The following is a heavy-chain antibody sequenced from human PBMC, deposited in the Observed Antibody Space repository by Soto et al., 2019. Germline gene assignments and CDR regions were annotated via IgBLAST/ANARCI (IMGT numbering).Heavy chain of an antibody. Sequence: QVQLVDSGGGVVQPGRSLRLSCAASGLTFSSYGMHWVRQAPGKGLEWVAVIWFDGTNKYYADSVKGRFVISRDNSKNTLYLQMNSLRAEDTAVYYCARVPRGMAATGPYYSYGMDVWGQGTTVTVSS. CDR2: IWFDGTNK. V-gene: IGHV3-33*01. D-gene: IGHD3-10*01. CDR1: GLTFSSYG. CDR3: ARVPRGMAATGPYYSYGMDV. J-gene: IGHJ6*02.